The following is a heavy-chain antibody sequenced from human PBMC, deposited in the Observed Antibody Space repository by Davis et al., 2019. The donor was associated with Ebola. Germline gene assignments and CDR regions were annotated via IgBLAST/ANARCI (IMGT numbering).Heavy chain of an antibody. CDR3: ASLCGGDCSTGAFDI. CDR2: ISSSSSYI. CDR1: GFTFSSYS. Sequence: PGESLRLSCAASGFTFSSYSMNWVRQAPGKGLEWVSSISSSSSYIYYADSVKGRFTISRDNAKNSLYLQMNSLRAEDTAVYYCASLCGGDCSTGAFDIWGQGTMVTVSS. V-gene: IGHV3-21*01. D-gene: IGHD2-21*02. J-gene: IGHJ3*02.